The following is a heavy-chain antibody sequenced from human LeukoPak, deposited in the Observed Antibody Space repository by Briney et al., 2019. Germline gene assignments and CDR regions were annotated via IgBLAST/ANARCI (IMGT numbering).Heavy chain of an antibody. V-gene: IGHV3-48*01. CDR3: AKGWLELGGFDY. Sequence: GGSLRLSCAASGFTFSGYSMNWVRQAPGKGLEWVLYISSSSSTIYYANSVKVRFTISRDNSKNTLYLQMNSLRAEDKGVYYCAKGWLELGGFDYWGQGTLVTVSS. D-gene: IGHD3-10*01. J-gene: IGHJ4*02. CDR1: GFTFSGYS. CDR2: ISSSSSTI.